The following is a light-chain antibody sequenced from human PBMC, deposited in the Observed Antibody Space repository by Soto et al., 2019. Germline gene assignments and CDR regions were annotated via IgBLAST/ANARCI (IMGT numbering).Light chain of an antibody. CDR3: QQYNSYSWT. Sequence: DIHLTQSPSILSASVGDRVTITCRASQSISSWLAWYQQKPGKAPKLLIYDASSLESGVPSRFSGSGSGTEFTLTISSLQPDDFATYYCQQYNSYSWTFGHGTKVEIK. CDR2: DAS. CDR1: QSISSW. V-gene: IGKV1-5*01. J-gene: IGKJ1*01.